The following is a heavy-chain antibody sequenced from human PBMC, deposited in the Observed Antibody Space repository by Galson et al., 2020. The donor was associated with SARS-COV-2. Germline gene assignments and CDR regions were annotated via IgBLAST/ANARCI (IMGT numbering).Heavy chain of an antibody. CDR2: IYSGGST. CDR1: GFTVSSNY. D-gene: IGHD6-13*01. J-gene: IGHJ6*02. CDR3: ARYSSSWTDYYYYGMDV. V-gene: IGHV3-53*01. Sequence: GGSLRLSCAASGFTVSSNYMSWVRQAPGKGLEWVSVIYSGGSTYYADSVKGRFTISRDNSKNTLYLQMNSLRAEDTAVYYCARYSSSWTDYYYYGMDVWGQGTTVTVSS.